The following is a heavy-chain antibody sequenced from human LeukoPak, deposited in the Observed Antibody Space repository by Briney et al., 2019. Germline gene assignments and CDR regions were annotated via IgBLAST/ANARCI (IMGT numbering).Heavy chain of an antibody. CDR2: ISDDGSRQ. D-gene: IGHD3-10*02. J-gene: IGHJ6*02. CDR3: ARDLHYYVAMDV. V-gene: IGHV3-30-3*01. CDR1: GFTFSNYA. Sequence: GRSLRLSCAATGFTFSNYAIHWGRQAPGKGLEWVAFISDDGSRQHYADSVKGRFTISRDNSKNTLNLQMNSLRAEDTAVYYCARDLHYYVAMDVWGQGTTVTVSS.